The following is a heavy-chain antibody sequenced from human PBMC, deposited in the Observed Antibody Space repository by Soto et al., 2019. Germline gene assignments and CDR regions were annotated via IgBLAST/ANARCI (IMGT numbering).Heavy chain of an antibody. J-gene: IGHJ4*02. CDR3: ATTLGFGELFMGFDY. CDR1: GYSFTSYW. Sequence: PGESLKISCKGSGYSFTSYWMGWVRQMPGKGLEWMGIIYPGDSDTRYSPSFQGQVTISADKSISTAYLQWSSLKASDTAMYYCATTLGFGELFMGFDYWGQGTMVTVYS. V-gene: IGHV5-51*01. D-gene: IGHD3-10*01. CDR2: IYPGDSDT.